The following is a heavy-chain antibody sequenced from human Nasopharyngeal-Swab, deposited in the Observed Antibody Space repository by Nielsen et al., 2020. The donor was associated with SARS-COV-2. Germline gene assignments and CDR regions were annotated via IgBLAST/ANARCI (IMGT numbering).Heavy chain of an antibody. CDR3: ARIELRYFDGVVSNGWFDP. Sequence: ESLKISCTVPGGSISSYYWTWIRQPPGKGLEWIGYIYYSGSTNYNPSLKSRVTISVDTSKNQFSLRLSSLTAADTAVYYCARIELRYFDGVVSNGWFDPWGQGTLVTVSS. CDR1: GGSISSYY. V-gene: IGHV4-59*01. J-gene: IGHJ5*02. CDR2: IYYSGST. D-gene: IGHD3-9*01.